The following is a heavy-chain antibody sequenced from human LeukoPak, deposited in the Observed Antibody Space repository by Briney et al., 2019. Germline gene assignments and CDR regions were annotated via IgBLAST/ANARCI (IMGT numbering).Heavy chain of an antibody. J-gene: IGHJ4*02. V-gene: IGHV4-39*01. CDR1: GGSISTGSYY. CDR2: IYYSGNT. Sequence: SETLSLTCTVSGGSISTGSYYWGEIRQPPGKGLEWIGNIYYSGNTYYNPSLKSRVTISIDTSKNQFSLQLSSVTAADTAVYFCARLLIVASDNYFDYWGQGTLVTVSS. CDR3: ARLLIVASDNYFDY. D-gene: IGHD5-12*01.